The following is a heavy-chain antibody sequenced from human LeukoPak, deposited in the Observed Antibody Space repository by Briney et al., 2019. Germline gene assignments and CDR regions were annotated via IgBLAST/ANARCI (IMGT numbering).Heavy chain of an antibody. Sequence: SETLSLTCTVSGGSISSYYWSWIRQPPGKGLEWIGDIYYSGSTNYNPSLKSRVTISIDTSKNHFSLKLGSVTAADTAVYYCARRFDLWGRGTLVTVSS. CDR1: GGSISSYY. J-gene: IGHJ2*01. CDR3: ARRFDL. CDR2: IYYSGST. V-gene: IGHV4-59*08.